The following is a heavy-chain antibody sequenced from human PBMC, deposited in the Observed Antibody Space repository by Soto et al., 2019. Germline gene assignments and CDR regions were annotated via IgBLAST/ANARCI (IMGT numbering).Heavy chain of an antibody. CDR2: INGGNGNT. J-gene: IGHJ6*02. D-gene: IGHD1-1*01. V-gene: IGHV1-3*01. Sequence: ASVKVSCKASGYSFSTHSIHWVRQAPGQGLEWMGWINGGNGNTQYSRKFRDRVTITRDASASTGYMELSSLRSEDTAVYYCARGKGMEENYYYYGMDVWGQGTTVTVSS. CDR1: GYSFSTHS. CDR3: ARGKGMEENYYYYGMDV.